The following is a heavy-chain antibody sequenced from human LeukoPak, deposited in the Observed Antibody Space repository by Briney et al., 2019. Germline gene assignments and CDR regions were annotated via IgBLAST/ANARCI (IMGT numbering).Heavy chain of an antibody. Sequence: GGSLRLSCAASGFTFSRYAMTWVRQAPGKGLEYVSAISRNGGSTYYANSVKGRFTISRDNSKNMLYLQMGSLRPEDMAVYYCARDLRSGWKYYYYMDVWGKGTTVTISS. CDR2: ISRNGGST. D-gene: IGHD6-19*01. J-gene: IGHJ6*03. CDR3: ARDLRSGWKYYYYMDV. V-gene: IGHV3-64*01. CDR1: GFTFSRYA.